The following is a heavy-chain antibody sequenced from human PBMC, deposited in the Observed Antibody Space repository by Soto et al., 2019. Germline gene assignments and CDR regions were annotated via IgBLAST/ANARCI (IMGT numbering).Heavy chain of an antibody. J-gene: IGHJ3*02. V-gene: IGHV3-30-3*01. CDR3: ASTADI. CDR2: ISYDGSNK. Sequence: QVQLVESGGGVVQPGRSLRLSCAASGFTFSSYAMHWVRQAPGKGLEWVAVISYDGSNKYYADSVKGRFTISRDNSKNTLYLQMNSLRAEDTAVYYCASTADIWGQGTMVTVSS. CDR1: GFTFSSYA. D-gene: IGHD2-21*02.